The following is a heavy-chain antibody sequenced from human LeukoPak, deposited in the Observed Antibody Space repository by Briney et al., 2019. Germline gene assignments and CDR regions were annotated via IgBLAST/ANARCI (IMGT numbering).Heavy chain of an antibody. Sequence: GGSLRLSCAGPGYTFTSYGMHWVRPAPGEGLEWVAIKSYDGSNKFYADSVKGRFTIYRDNSKNTLYLQMNSLRAEDTAVYYCARSLYDNNGYWGQGTLVTVSS. V-gene: IGHV3-30*14. J-gene: IGHJ4*02. CDR3: ARSLYDNNGY. CDR2: KSYDGSNK. D-gene: IGHD3-22*01. CDR1: GYTFTSYG.